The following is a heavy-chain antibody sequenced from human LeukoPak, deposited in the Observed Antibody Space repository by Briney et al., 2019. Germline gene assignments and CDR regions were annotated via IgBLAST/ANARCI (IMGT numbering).Heavy chain of an antibody. CDR3: ARDALYDFWSGYNDY. V-gene: IGHV3-30*04. Sequence: PGGSLRLSCAASGFTFSSYAMHWVRQAPGKGLEWVAVISYDGSNKYYADSVKGRFTISRDNSKNTLYLQMNSLRAEDTAVYYCARDALYDFWSGYNDYWGQGTLVTVSS. CDR2: ISYDGSNK. CDR1: GFTFSSYA. D-gene: IGHD3-3*01. J-gene: IGHJ4*02.